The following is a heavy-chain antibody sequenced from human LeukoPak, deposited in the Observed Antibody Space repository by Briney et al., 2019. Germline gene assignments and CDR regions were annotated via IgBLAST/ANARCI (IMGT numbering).Heavy chain of an antibody. J-gene: IGHJ4*03. CDR3: ARDRGTNGINDRGYFDY. D-gene: IGHD1-1*01. CDR2: IWYDGSNK. V-gene: IGHV3-33*08. Sequence: GGSLRLSCAASGFTVSSNYMSWVRQAPGKGLEWVAIIWYDGSNKYYVDSVKGRFTISRDNPKNTLYLQMNSLRAEDTAVYYCARDRGTNGINDRGYFDYWGQGTMVTVSS. CDR1: GFTVSSNY.